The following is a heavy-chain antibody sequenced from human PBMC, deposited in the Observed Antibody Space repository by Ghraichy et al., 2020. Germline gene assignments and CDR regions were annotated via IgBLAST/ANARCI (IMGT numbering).Heavy chain of an antibody. J-gene: IGHJ5*02. CDR3: ARGVTTVTYNWFDP. D-gene: IGHD4-17*01. CDR2: INWNGGST. Sequence: GESLNISCAASGFTFDDYGMSWVRQAPGKGLEWVSGINWNGGSTGYADSVKGRFTISRDNAKNSLYLQMNSLRAEDTALYHCARGVTTVTYNWFDPWGQGTLVTVSS. CDR1: GFTFDDYG. V-gene: IGHV3-20*01.